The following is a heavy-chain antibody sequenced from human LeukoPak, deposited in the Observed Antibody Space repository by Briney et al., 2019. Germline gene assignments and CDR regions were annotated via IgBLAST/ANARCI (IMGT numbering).Heavy chain of an antibody. Sequence: SETLSLTCTVSGGSISSSSYYWGWIRQPPGKGLEWIGSIFYSGSTYYNPSLKSRVTISVDTPKNQFSLKLSSVTAADTAVYYCARHMFDSSGYYVFDYWGQGTLVTVSS. D-gene: IGHD3-22*01. J-gene: IGHJ4*02. CDR3: ARHMFDSSGYYVFDY. CDR2: IFYSGST. CDR1: GGSISSSSYY. V-gene: IGHV4-39*01.